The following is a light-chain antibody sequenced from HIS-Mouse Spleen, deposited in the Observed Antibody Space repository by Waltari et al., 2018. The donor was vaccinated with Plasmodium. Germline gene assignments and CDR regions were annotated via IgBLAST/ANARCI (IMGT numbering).Light chain of an antibody. CDR2: DNN. CDR3: GTWDSSLSAGVV. Sequence: QSVLTQPPSVSAAPGQKVTISCSGSSSNLGNHYVSWSQQLPGTAPKLLIYDNNKRPSGIPDRFSGSKSGTSAALGITGLQTGDEADYYCGTWDSSLSAGVVFGGGTKLTVL. CDR1: SSNLGNHY. J-gene: IGLJ2*01. V-gene: IGLV1-51*01.